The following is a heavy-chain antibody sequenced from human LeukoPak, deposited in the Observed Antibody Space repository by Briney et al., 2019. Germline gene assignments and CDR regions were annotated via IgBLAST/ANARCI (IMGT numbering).Heavy chain of an antibody. CDR3: ARDLYFVVVTEVPYYYYGVDV. J-gene: IGHJ6*02. CDR1: GGSISSYY. V-gene: IGHV4-59*01. D-gene: IGHD2-21*02. Sequence: PSETLSLTCTVSGGSISSYYWSWIRQPPGKGLEWIGYIYYSGSTNYNPSLKSRVTISVDTSKNQFSLKLSSVTAADTAVYYCARDLYFVVVTEVPYYYYGVDVWGPGTTVTVSS. CDR2: IYYSGST.